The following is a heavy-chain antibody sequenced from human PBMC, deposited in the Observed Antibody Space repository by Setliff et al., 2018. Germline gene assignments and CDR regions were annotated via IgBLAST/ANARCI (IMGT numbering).Heavy chain of an antibody. Sequence: SETLSLTCAVSGDSISSGNWWSWVRQPPGKGLEWIGSIFYSGRTFYNPSLKSRVTISADTSKNQFSLKLNSVTAADTGVYYCASCRFQVPYNYWGQGTLVTVSS. D-gene: IGHD2-2*02. CDR1: GDSISSGNW. J-gene: IGHJ4*02. CDR2: IFYSGRT. V-gene: IGHV4-38-2*01. CDR3: ASCRFQVPYNY.